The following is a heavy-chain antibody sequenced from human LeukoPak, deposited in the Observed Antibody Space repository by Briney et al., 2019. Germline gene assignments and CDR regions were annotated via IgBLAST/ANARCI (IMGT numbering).Heavy chain of an antibody. V-gene: IGHV2-70*01. D-gene: IGHD1-26*01. Sequence: SGPTLVNPPQTLTLICTFSGFALGTSGMCVSWIRQPPGKAVEGLALVDWGDDKYYSTSLKTRLTISKDSSKSEVGLTMTNMDPVDTPTYYCAPIQPHREPYFDYWGQGTLVTVSS. CDR1: GFALGTSGMC. CDR3: APIQPHREPYFDY. CDR2: VDWGDDK. J-gene: IGHJ4*02.